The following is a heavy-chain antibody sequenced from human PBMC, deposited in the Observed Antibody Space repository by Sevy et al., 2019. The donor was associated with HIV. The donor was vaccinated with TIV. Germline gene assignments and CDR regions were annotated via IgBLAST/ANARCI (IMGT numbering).Heavy chain of an antibody. CDR1: GFTFSSYA. Sequence: GGSLRLSCAASGFTFSSYAMHWVRQAPGKGLEWVAVISYDGSNKYYADSVKGRFTISRDNSKNTLYLQMNSLRAEDTAVYYCARDRQHATQLFDYWGQGTLVTVSS. CDR3: ARDRQHATQLFDY. CDR2: ISYDGSNK. V-gene: IGHV3-30-3*01. J-gene: IGHJ4*02. D-gene: IGHD6-13*01.